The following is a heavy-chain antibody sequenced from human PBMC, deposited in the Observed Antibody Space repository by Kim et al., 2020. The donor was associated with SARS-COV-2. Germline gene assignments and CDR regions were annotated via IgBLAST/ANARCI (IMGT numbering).Heavy chain of an antibody. V-gene: IGHV4-39*01. Sequence: SETLSLTCTVSGGSISSSSYYWGWIRQPPGKGLEWIGSIYYSGSTYYNPSLKSRVTISVDTSKNQFSLKLSSVTAADTAVYYCASLVTPEYYFDYWGQGTLVTVSS. J-gene: IGHJ4*02. CDR1: GGSISSSSYY. CDR2: IYYSGST. CDR3: ASLVTPEYYFDY. D-gene: IGHD4-4*01.